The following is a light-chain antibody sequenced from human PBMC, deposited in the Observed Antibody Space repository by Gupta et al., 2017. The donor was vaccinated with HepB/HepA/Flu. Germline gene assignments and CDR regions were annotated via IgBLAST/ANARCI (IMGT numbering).Light chain of an antibody. Sequence: QPVLTPPPSASGTPGQRVNISCSGSSSNIGNDNAYWYQQLPGTAPKLLIYNDNQRPSGVPDRFSGSKSGTTASLAISGLRSEDEADYYCVGWDDSLSGYVFGAGTKVTVL. V-gene: IGLV1-47*02. CDR1: SSNIGNDN. J-gene: IGLJ1*01. CDR3: VGWDDSLSGYV. CDR2: NDN.